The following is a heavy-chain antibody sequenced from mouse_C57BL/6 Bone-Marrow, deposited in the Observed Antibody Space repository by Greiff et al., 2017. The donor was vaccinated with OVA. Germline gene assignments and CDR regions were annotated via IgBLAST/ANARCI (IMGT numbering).Heavy chain of an antibody. CDR2: IWGVGGT. CDR1: GFSLTSYG. V-gene: IGHV2-6*01. J-gene: IGHJ4*01. D-gene: IGHD5-1*01. Sequence: QVQLKQSGPGLVAPSQSLSITCTVSGFSLTSYGVDWVRQSPGKGLEWLGVIWGVGGTNYNSARNSRLSISKDNSKSQVFLKMNSLQTDDTAMYYCARTYIFYAMDYWGQGTSVTVSS. CDR3: ARTYIFYAMDY.